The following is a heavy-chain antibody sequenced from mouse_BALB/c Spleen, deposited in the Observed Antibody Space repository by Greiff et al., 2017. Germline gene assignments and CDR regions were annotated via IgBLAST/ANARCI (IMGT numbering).Heavy chain of an antibody. D-gene: IGHD2-2*01. Sequence: VQLKQSGPGLVAPSQSLSITCTVSGFSLTSYGVHWVRQPPGKGLEWLGVIWAGGSTNYNSALMSRLSISKDNSKSQVFLKMNSLQTDDTAMYYCARDGYGPLDYWGQGTTLTVSS. CDR3: ARDGYGPLDY. J-gene: IGHJ2*01. CDR1: GFSLTSYG. CDR2: IWAGGST. V-gene: IGHV2-9*02.